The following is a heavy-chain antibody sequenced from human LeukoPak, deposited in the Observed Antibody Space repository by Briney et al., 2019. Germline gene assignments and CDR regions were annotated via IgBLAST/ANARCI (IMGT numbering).Heavy chain of an antibody. J-gene: IGHJ4*02. Sequence: GGSLRLSCAASGFTFSSYAMSWVRQAPGKGLEWVSAISGSGGSTYYADSVKGRFTISRDNAKNSLYLQMNSLRAEDTAVYYCARDREDGSNSFDYWGQGTLVTVSS. V-gene: IGHV3-23*01. CDR2: ISGSGGST. CDR3: ARDREDGSNSFDY. CDR1: GFTFSSYA. D-gene: IGHD5-24*01.